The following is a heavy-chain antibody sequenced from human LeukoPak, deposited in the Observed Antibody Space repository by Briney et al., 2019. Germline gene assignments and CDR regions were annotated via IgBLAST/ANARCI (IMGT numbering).Heavy chain of an antibody. V-gene: IGHV3-74*01. CDR1: RFTFSSYW. J-gene: IGHJ3*02. D-gene: IGHD2-2*01. CDR3: ATDIVVVPAAVIGDAFDI. Sequence: GGSLRLPCAASRFTFSSYWMHWVRQAPGKGLVWVSRINFDGITTTYADSVKGRFTISRDNAKNTLYLQMNSLRAEDTAVYYCATDIVVVPAAVIGDAFDIWGQGTMVTVSS. CDR2: INFDGITT.